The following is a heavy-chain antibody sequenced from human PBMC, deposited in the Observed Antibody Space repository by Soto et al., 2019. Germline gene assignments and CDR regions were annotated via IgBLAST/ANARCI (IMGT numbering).Heavy chain of an antibody. CDR1: GFRFSDFF. J-gene: IGHJ6*02. Sequence: XGSLRLSCAACGFRFSDFFMRWVRQTPGKGLEWVSTITETVGDTYYTDSVKGRFTISRDNSKNTLCLQMSSLRAEDTALYYSTKASSDRHHMDVCGQRTTVSVSS. V-gene: IGHV3-23*01. CDR3: TKASSDRHHMDV. CDR2: ITETVGDT.